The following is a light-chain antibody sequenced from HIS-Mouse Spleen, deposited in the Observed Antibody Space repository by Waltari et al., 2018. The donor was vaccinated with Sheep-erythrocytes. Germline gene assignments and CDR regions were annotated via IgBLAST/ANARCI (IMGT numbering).Light chain of an antibody. CDR2: DVS. CDR1: RSDCGCYNY. J-gene: IGLJ1*01. V-gene: IGLV2-11*01. Sequence: QSALTQPRSVSGSPGQSVTISCPGTRSDCGCYNYFPWSQQHPGKAPNLMIYDVSKRPSGVPDRFSGSKSGNTASLTISGLQAEDEADYYCCSYAGSYNHVFATGTKVTVL. CDR3: CSYAGSYNHV.